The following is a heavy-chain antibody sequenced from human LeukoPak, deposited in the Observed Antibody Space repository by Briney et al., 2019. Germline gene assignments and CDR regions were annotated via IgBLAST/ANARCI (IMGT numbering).Heavy chain of an antibody. CDR3: TKAASSSPGGFDP. CDR2: IKQDESEK. CDR1: GFTFSNYW. J-gene: IGHJ5*02. Sequence: PGGSLRLSCAASGFTFSNYWMNWVRQAPGKGLEWVANIKQDESEKYYVDSVKGPFTISRDNSKNSLYLQMNSLRAEDTALYYCTKAASSSPGGFDPWGQGTLVTVSS. V-gene: IGHV3-7*03.